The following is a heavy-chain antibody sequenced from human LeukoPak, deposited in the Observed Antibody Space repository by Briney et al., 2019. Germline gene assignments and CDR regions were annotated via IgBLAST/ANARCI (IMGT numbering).Heavy chain of an antibody. Sequence: PSQTLSLTCAVSGGSISSGGYSWRWIRQPPGKGLEWIGYIYHSGSTYYNPSLKSRVTISVDRSKNQFSLKLSSVTAADTAVYYCARSCSSTSCYDGRFDPWGQGTLVTVSS. CDR1: GGSISSGGYS. V-gene: IGHV4-30-2*01. J-gene: IGHJ5*02. CDR2: IYHSGST. D-gene: IGHD2-2*01. CDR3: ARSCSSTSCYDGRFDP.